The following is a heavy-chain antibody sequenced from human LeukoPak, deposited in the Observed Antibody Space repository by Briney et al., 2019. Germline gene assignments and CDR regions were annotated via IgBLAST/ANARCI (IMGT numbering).Heavy chain of an antibody. Sequence: PSETLSLTCAVYGGSFSNYYYSWIRQPPGKGLEWIGEINHSGSTNYNPSLKSRVTMSVDTSKTQFSLNLSSVTAEDADVYYCARGVGWPHTMTYYYYYMDVWGKGTPVTVSS. CDR3: ARGVGWPHTMTYYYYYMDV. V-gene: IGHV4-34*01. CDR1: GGSFSNYY. CDR2: INHSGST. D-gene: IGHD1-26*01. J-gene: IGHJ6*03.